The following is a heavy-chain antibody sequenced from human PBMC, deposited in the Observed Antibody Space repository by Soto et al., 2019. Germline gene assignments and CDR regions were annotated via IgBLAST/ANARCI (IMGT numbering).Heavy chain of an antibody. CDR3: ARLSAGWLDP. CDR2: SGST. Sequence: SETLSLSCTVSGGYVSSYYWSWIRQPPGKGLEWIGYSGSTNYNPSLKSRVTISVDTSKNQFSLNLSSVTAADTAVYYCARLSAGWLDPWGQGTLVTVSS. V-gene: IGHV4-59*02. J-gene: IGHJ5*02. D-gene: IGHD6-19*01. CDR1: GGYVSSYY.